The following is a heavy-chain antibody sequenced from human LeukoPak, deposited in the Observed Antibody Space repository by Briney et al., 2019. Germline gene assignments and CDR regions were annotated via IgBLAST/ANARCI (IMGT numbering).Heavy chain of an antibody. CDR2: ISSSGSTI. CDR3: AREIGGYSYGSYYYYYYMDV. J-gene: IGHJ6*03. V-gene: IGHV3-11*04. Sequence: GGSLRLSCAASGFTFSDYYMSWIRQAPGKGLEWVSYISSSGSTIYYADSVKGRFTISRDNAKNSLYLQMNSLRAEDTAVYYCAREIGGYSYGSYYYYYYMDVWGKGTTVTVSS. D-gene: IGHD5-18*01. CDR1: GFTFSDYY.